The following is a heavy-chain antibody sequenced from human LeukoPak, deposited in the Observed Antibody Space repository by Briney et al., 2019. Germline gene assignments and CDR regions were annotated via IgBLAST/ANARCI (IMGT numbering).Heavy chain of an antibody. V-gene: IGHV4-34*01. CDR3: ARGTRKLRYFDWLPDYYYYGMDV. CDR1: GGSFSGYY. Sequence: PSETLSLTCAVYGGSFSGYYWSWIRQPPGKGLEWTGEINHSGSTNYNPSLKSRVTISVDTSKNQFSLKLSSVTAADTAVYYCARGTRKLRYFDWLPDYYYYGMDVWGQGTTVTVSS. J-gene: IGHJ6*02. CDR2: INHSGST. D-gene: IGHD3-9*01.